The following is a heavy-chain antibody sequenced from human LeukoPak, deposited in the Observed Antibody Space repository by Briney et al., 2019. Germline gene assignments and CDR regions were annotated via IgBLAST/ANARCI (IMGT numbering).Heavy chain of an antibody. CDR1: GYTFTSYD. CDR3: ARGFSTRYDFWSGYDAFDI. D-gene: IGHD3-3*01. CDR2: MNPNSGNT. J-gene: IGHJ3*02. V-gene: IGHV1-8*03. Sequence: ASVKVSCKASGYTFTSYDMNWVRQATGQGLEWMGWMNPNSGNTGYAKKFQGRVTITRNTSISTAYMELSSLRSEDTAVYYCARGFSTRYDFWSGYDAFDIWGQGTMVTVSS.